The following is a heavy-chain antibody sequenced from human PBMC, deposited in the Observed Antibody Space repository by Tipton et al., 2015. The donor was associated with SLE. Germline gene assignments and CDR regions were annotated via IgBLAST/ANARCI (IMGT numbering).Heavy chain of an antibody. CDR2: IYYSGSI. V-gene: IGHV4-59*11. D-gene: IGHD3-16*01. CDR3: AREWGDAFDI. CDR1: GGSISSHY. Sequence: LRLSCTVSGGSISSHYWSWVRQPPGKGPEWIGYIYYSGSISYNPSLKSRVTISVDTSKNQFSLKLSSVTAADTAVYYCAREWGDAFDIWGQGTMVTVSS. J-gene: IGHJ3*02.